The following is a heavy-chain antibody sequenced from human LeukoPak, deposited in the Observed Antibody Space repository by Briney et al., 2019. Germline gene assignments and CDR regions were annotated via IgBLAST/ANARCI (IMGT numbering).Heavy chain of an antibody. CDR3: ASAGRSSGPFDY. Sequence: GGSLRLSCAASGFTFDDYGMSWVRQAPGKGLEWRSGINWNGGSTGYADSVKGRFTISRDNAKNSLYLQMNSLRAEDTALYYCASAGRSSGPFDYWGQGTLVTVSS. V-gene: IGHV3-20*04. CDR2: INWNGGST. J-gene: IGHJ4*02. CDR1: GFTFDDYG. D-gene: IGHD3-22*01.